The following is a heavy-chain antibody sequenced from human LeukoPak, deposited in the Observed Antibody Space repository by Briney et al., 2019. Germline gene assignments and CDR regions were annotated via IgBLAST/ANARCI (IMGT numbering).Heavy chain of an antibody. J-gene: IGHJ3*02. Sequence: GGSLRLSCAASGFTVSSNYMSWVRQAPGKGLEYVSAISSNGGSTYCANSVKGRFTISRDNSKNTLYLQMGSLRAEDMAVYYCARGGGPYGITMVREDDAFDIWGQGTMVTVSS. D-gene: IGHD3-10*01. CDR3: ARGGGPYGITMVREDDAFDI. CDR1: GFTVSSNY. V-gene: IGHV3-64*01. CDR2: ISSNGGST.